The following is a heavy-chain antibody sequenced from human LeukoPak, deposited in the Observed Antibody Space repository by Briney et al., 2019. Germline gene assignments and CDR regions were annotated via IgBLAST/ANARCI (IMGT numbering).Heavy chain of an antibody. CDR1: GFTFSSYG. Sequence: GRSLRLSCAASGFTFSSYGMHWVRQDPGKGLEWVAVIWYDGSNKYYADSVKGRFTISRDNSKNTLYLQMNSLRAEDTAVYYCARDRGGDIPFDYWGQGTLVTVSS. J-gene: IGHJ4*02. V-gene: IGHV3-33*01. CDR3: ARDRGGDIPFDY. D-gene: IGHD2-21*02. CDR2: IWYDGSNK.